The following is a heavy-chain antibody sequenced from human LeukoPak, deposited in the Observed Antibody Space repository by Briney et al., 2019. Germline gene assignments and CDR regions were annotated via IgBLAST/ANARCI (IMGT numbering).Heavy chain of an antibody. D-gene: IGHD3-10*01. CDR1: GFTFGDYA. J-gene: IGHJ4*02. V-gene: IGHV3-23*01. CDR2: ISGSGGST. CDR3: AKSYYGSGSYYTLYFDY. Sequence: GRSLRLSCTASGFTFGDYAMSWVRQAPGKGLEWVSAISGSGGSTYYADSVKGRFTISRDNSKNTLYLQINSLRAEDTAVYYCAKSYYGSGSYYTLYFDYWGQGTLVTVSS.